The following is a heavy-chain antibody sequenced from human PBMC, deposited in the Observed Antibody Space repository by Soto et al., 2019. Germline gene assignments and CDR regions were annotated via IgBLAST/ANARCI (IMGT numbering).Heavy chain of an antibody. V-gene: IGHV1-69*13. D-gene: IGHD6-19*01. Sequence: ASVKGSCKASGGTFSSYAISWVRQAPGQGLEWMGGIIPIFGTANYAQKFQGRVTITADESTSTAYMELSSLRSEDTAVYYCARDSWSAKFQYSIAVAGGFHYWGQATLVTVSS. J-gene: IGHJ4*02. CDR2: IIPIFGTA. CDR1: GGTFSSYA. CDR3: ARDSWSAKFQYSIAVAGGFHY.